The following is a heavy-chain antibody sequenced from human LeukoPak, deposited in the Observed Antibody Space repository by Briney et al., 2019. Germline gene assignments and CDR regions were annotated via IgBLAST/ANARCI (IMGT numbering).Heavy chain of an antibody. CDR3: ARDEGTYGMDV. CDR1: GFTFSSYR. J-gene: IGHJ6*02. Sequence: GGFLRLSCAASGFTFSSYRMHWVRQTPGEGLVWVSRINRDGSTTNYADSVKGRFTISRDNAKNTLYLQMNSLRAEDAAVYYCARDEGTYGMDVWGQGTMVTVSS. D-gene: IGHD1-1*01. V-gene: IGHV3-74*01. CDR2: INRDGSTT.